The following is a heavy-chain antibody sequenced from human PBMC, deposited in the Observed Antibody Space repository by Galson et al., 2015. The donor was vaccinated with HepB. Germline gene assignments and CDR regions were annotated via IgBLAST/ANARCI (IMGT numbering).Heavy chain of an antibody. J-gene: IGHJ4*02. V-gene: IGHV3-23*01. D-gene: IGHD3-3*01. CDR2: ISGSGGGT. CDR3: AISFGGVFPPCFDY. Sequence: SLRLSCAASGFTFSSYAMSWVRQAPGKGLEWVSGISGSGGGTYYADSVKGRFTISRDNSRNTRYLQMNSLRAEDTAVYYCAISFGGVFPPCFDYWGQGTLVTVSS. CDR1: GFTFSSYA.